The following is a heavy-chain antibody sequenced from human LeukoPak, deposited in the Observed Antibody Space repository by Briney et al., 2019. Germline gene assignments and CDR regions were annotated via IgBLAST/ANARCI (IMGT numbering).Heavy chain of an antibody. V-gene: IGHV3-20*04. Sequence: PGGSLRLSCAGSGFTFDDYGMSWVRQAPGKGLEWVSGINWNGGSTGYADSVKGRFTISRDNAKNSLYLQMNSLRAEDTALYYCARDSSTVRIVDTAMEDYYMDVWGKGTTVTVSS. CDR1: GFTFDDYG. J-gene: IGHJ6*03. D-gene: IGHD5-18*01. CDR2: INWNGGST. CDR3: ARDSSTVRIVDTAMEDYYMDV.